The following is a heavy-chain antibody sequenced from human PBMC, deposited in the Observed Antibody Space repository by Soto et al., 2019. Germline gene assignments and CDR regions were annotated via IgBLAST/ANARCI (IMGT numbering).Heavy chain of an antibody. Sequence: QVQLQEWGPGLVKPSGTLSLTCAVSGGSISSSNWWPWVRQPPGKGLEWIGEIYHSGSTNYNPSLKSRVTISVDKSKNQVSLKVTSVTAADTAVYYCAILLRSTYGMDVWGQGTTVTVSS. V-gene: IGHV4-4*02. CDR2: IYHSGST. J-gene: IGHJ6*02. CDR1: GGSISSSNW. D-gene: IGHD3-3*01. CDR3: AILLRSTYGMDV.